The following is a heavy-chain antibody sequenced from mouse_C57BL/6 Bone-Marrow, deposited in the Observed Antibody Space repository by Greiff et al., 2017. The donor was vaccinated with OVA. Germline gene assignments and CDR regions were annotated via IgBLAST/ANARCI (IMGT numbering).Heavy chain of an antibody. CDR2: ISSGGSYT. CDR3: ARQGGVFAY. Sequence: EVKLMESGGDLVKPGGSLKLSCAASGFTFSSYGMSWVRQTPDKRLEWVATISSGGSYTYYPDSVKGRFTISRDNAKNTLYLQMSSLKSEDTAMYCCARQGGVFAYWGQGALVTVSA. CDR1: GFTFSSYG. V-gene: IGHV5-6*01. J-gene: IGHJ3*01.